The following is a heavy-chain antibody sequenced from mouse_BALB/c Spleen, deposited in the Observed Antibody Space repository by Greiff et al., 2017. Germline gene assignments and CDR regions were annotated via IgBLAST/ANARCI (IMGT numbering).Heavy chain of an antibody. CDR2: INPSTGYT. J-gene: IGHJ3*01. CDR1: GYTFTSYW. Sequence: VQLQQSGAELAKPGASVKMSCKASGYTFTSYWMHWVNQRPGQGLEWIGYINPSTGYTEYNQKFKDKATLTADKSSSTAYMQLSSLTSEDSAVYYCARRATGTGGFAYWGQGTLVTVSA. V-gene: IGHV1-7*01. CDR3: ARRATGTGGFAY. D-gene: IGHD4-1*02.